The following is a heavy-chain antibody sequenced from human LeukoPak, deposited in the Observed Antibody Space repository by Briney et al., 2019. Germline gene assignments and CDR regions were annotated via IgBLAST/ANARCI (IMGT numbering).Heavy chain of an antibody. J-gene: IGHJ6*03. V-gene: IGHV1-8*01. D-gene: IGHD6-13*01. CDR1: GYTFTSYD. CDR2: MNPNSGNT. Sequence: ASVKVSCRASGYTFTSYDINRVRQASGQGLEWMGWMNPNSGNTASAQKFQGRATMTTNTSISTAYMELSSLRSEDTAVYYCARTAGYSSSWYMLGYYYYYYMDVWGKGTTVTVSS. CDR3: ARTAGYSSSWYMLGYYYYYYMDV.